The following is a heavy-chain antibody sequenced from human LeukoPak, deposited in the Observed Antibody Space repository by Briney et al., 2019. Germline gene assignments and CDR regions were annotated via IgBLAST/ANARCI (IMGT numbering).Heavy chain of an antibody. J-gene: IGHJ5*02. CDR1: GYTFTSYD. Sequence: ASVKVSCKASGYTFTSYDINWVRQATGQGLEWMGWMNPNSGNTGYAQKFQGRVTMTRNTSISTAYMELSSLRSEDTAVYYCARGIGTPLGSSPWFDPWGQGTLVTVSS. CDR2: MNPNSGNT. D-gene: IGHD6-6*01. V-gene: IGHV1-8*01. CDR3: ARGIGTPLGSSPWFDP.